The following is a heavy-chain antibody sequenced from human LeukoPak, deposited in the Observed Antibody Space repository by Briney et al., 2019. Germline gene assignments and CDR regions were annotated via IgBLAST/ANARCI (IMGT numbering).Heavy chain of an antibody. D-gene: IGHD2-15*01. CDR3: TTDLSDSAGQTHDY. CDR1: GFTFSSYS. J-gene: IGHJ4*02. V-gene: IGHV3-48*04. Sequence: GGSLRLSCAASGFTFSSYSMNWVRQAPGKGLEWISKISIDGSTTYYADSVKGRFTISRDNAKNSLYLQMNSLKSEDTAVYYCTTDLSDSAGQTHDYWGQGTLVSVSS. CDR2: ISIDGSTT.